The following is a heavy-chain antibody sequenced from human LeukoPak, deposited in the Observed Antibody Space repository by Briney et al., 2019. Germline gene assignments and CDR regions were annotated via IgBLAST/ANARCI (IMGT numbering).Heavy chain of an antibody. Sequence: PGGSLRLSCAASGFTFDDYAMHWVRQAPGKGLEWVSLISGDGGSTYYADSVKGRFTISRDNSKNSLYLQMNSLRTEDTALYYCAKDMGGGLLWFGELSRYHYYGMDVWGQGTTVTVSS. V-gene: IGHV3-43*02. CDR1: GFTFDDYA. CDR3: AKDMGGGLLWFGELSRYHYYGMDV. D-gene: IGHD3-10*01. J-gene: IGHJ6*02. CDR2: ISGDGGST.